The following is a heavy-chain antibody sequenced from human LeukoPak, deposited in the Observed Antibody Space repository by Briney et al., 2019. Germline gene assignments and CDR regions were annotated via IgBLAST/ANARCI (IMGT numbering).Heavy chain of an antibody. D-gene: IGHD2-2*01. CDR2: ISGSGST. CDR3: VKGGQDCSPTTCYYD. J-gene: IGHJ4*02. Sequence: GESLRLSCVASGYIFNNYAVSWVRQAPGKGLEWVSAISGSGSTYYADSVKGRFTISRDNSKNTGYLQMNSLRAEDTAVYYCVKGGQDCSPTTCYYDWGQGTLVTVSS. V-gene: IGHV3-23*01. CDR1: GYIFNNYA.